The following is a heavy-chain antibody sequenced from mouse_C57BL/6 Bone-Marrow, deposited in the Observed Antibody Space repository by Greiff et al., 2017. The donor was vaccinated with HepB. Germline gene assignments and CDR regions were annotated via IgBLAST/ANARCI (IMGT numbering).Heavy chain of an antibody. Sequence: QVQLQQPGAELVKPGASVKLSCKASGYTFTSYWMQWVKQRPGQGLEWIGEIDPSDSYTNYNQKFKGKATLTVDTSSSTAYMQLSRRTSEDSAVYYCAPTSVVYYARYYWGQETSAPVPS. J-gene: IGHJ4*01. CDR1: GYTFTSYW. D-gene: IGHD2-10*01. CDR3: APTSVVYYARYY. V-gene: IGHV1-50*01. CDR2: IDPSDSYT.